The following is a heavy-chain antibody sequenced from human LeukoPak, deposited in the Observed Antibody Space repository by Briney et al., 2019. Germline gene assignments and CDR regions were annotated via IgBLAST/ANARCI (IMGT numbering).Heavy chain of an antibody. V-gene: IGHV4-31*03. CDR1: GGSISSGAYY. CDR2: ISYSGSS. D-gene: IGHD6-13*01. CDR3: ARAPRIAAAGTAFDY. Sequence: PSETLSLTCTVSGGSISSGAYYWSWIRQHPGKGLEWIGHISYSGSSYYNPSLKGRVTISVDTSQNQLSLKLSSVTAADTAVYYCARAPRIAAAGTAFDYWGQGTLVTVSS. J-gene: IGHJ4*02.